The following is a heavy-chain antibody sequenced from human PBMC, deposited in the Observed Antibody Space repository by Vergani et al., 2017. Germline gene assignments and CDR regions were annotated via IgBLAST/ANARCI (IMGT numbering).Heavy chain of an antibody. CDR2: NSGST. V-gene: IGHV4-59*01. CDR1: GGSITSYY. CDR3: ARDSNXFDP. J-gene: IGHJ5*02. Sequence: QVQLQESGPGLVKPSETLSLTCTVSGGSITSYYWSWIRQPPGKGLEWIGNSGSTTYNPSLKSRVTISVDTSTNRFSLKLTSVTPADTAVYYCARDSNXFDPWGQGTLVTVSS.